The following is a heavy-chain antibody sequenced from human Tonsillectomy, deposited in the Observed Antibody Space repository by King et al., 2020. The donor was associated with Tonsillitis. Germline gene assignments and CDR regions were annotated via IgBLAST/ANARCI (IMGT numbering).Heavy chain of an antibody. CDR1: GGSISSSSYY. D-gene: IGHD2-15*01. J-gene: IGHJ4*02. V-gene: IGHV4-39*01. CDR3: ARRRNPRQSRVVVVAATSYCFDY. Sequence: QLQESGPGLVKPSETLSLTCTVSGGSISSSSYYWGWIRQPPGKGLEWIGSIYYSGSTYYNPSLKSRVTISVDTSKNQFSLKLSSVTAADTAVYYYARRRNPRQSRVVVVAATSYCFDYWGEGTLVTVSS. CDR2: IYYSGST.